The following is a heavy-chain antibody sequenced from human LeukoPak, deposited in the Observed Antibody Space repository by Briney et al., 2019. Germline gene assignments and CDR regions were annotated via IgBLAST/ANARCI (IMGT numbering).Heavy chain of an antibody. CDR3: ARGQLWFGELLSPVDY. J-gene: IGHJ4*02. V-gene: IGHV3-30*04. CDR2: ISYDGSNK. D-gene: IGHD3-10*01. CDR1: GFTFSSYA. Sequence: GGSLRLSCAASGFTFSSYAMHWVRQAPGKGLEWVAFISYDGSNKYYADSVKGRFTISRDNAKNSLYLQMNSLRAEDTAVYYCARGQLWFGELLSPVDYWGQGTLVTVSS.